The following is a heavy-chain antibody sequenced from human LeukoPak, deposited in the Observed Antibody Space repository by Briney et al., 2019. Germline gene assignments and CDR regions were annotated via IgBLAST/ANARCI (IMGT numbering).Heavy chain of an antibody. CDR2: IYPGDSDT. V-gene: IGHV5-51*01. J-gene: IGHJ5*02. Sequence: GESLKISCKGSGYSFTSYWIGWVRQMPGKGLEWMGIIYPGDSDTRYSPSFQGQVTISADKSISTAYLQWSSLKASDTAMYYCAREYSSSFFPRCNWFDPWGQGTLVTVSS. D-gene: IGHD6-6*01. CDR1: GYSFTSYW. CDR3: AREYSSSFFPRCNWFDP.